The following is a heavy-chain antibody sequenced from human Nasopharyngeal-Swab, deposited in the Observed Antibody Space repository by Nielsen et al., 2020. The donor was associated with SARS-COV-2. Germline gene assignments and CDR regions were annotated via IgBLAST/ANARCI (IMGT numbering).Heavy chain of an antibody. V-gene: IGHV4-59*06. Sequence: SETLSLTYTVSGASMSGFYWSWIRQPPGKGLEWIGYIYSSGAPYYNPSLKSRVTISVDTSRNQFALRLTSVTAADTAVYYCATYSSGSYFYFDSWGQGTLVTISS. CDR2: IYSSGAP. CDR1: GASMSGFY. D-gene: IGHD3-22*01. CDR3: ATYSSGSYFYFDS. J-gene: IGHJ4*02.